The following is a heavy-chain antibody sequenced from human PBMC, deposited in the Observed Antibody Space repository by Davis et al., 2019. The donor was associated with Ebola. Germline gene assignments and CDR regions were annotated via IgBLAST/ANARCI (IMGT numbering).Heavy chain of an antibody. J-gene: IGHJ3*02. V-gene: IGHV5-51*01. CDR1: GYSFTSYW. CDR3: ARQRYSSSPNDAFDI. CDR2: IYPGDSDT. Sequence: GESLKISCKGSGYSFTSYWIGWVRPMPGKGLEWMGIIYPGDSDTRYSPSFQGQVTISADKSISTSYLQWSSLKASDTAIYYCARQRYSSSPNDAFDIWGQGTMVTVSS. D-gene: IGHD6-6*01.